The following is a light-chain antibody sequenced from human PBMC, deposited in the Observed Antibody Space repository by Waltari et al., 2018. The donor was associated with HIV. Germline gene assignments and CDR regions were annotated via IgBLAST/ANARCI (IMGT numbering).Light chain of an antibody. V-gene: IGLV2-23*01. CDR1: SSDVGSYHL. CDR3: CSYTGSSTRRPYV. CDR2: EGS. Sequence: QSALTQPASVSGSPGQSITISCTGTSSDVGSYHLGPWYQQHPGKAPKVMIYEGSKRPSGVSNRFSGSKSGNTASLTISGLQAEDEADYYCCSYTGSSTRRPYVFGTGTKVTVL. J-gene: IGLJ1*01.